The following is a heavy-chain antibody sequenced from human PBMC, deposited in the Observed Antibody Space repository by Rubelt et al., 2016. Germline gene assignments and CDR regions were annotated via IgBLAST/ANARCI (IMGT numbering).Heavy chain of an antibody. D-gene: IGHD6-13*01. Sequence: VQLVESGGGLVPPGGSLRLSCAASGFTFSDYYMSWIRQAPGKGLEYVSYISRTSTIIDYADSVKGRFTISRDNAKNSLSLQMNSLRVEDTVVYYCARAAYSSSSSYFDYWGQGTLVTVSS. V-gene: IGHV3-11*01. J-gene: IGHJ4*02. CDR1: GFTFSDYY. CDR3: ARAAYSSSSSYFDY. CDR2: ISRTSTII.